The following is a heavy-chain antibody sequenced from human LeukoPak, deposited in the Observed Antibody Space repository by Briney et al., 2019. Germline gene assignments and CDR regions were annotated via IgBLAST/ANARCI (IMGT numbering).Heavy chain of an antibody. Sequence: GESLKISCKGSGYSFTNYWIGWVRQMPGKGLEWMGIIYPGDADTRYSPSFQGQVTISADKSISTAYLQWSSLKASDTAMYYCARGDYGSGSYLNWFDPWGQGTLATVSS. CDR1: GYSFTNYW. CDR2: IYPGDADT. CDR3: ARGDYGSGSYLNWFDP. J-gene: IGHJ5*02. D-gene: IGHD3-10*01. V-gene: IGHV5-51*01.